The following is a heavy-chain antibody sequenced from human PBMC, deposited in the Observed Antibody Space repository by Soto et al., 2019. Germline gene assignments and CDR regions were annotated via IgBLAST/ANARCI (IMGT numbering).Heavy chain of an antibody. J-gene: IGHJ5*02. CDR3: ARGERYFEWLHNYNWFDP. CDR2: IIPIFGTA. D-gene: IGHD3-9*01. Sequence: QVQLVQSGAEVKKPGSSVKVSCKASGGTFSSYAISWVRQAPGQGLEWMGGIIPIFGTANYAQKFQGRVTITADESTSTAYMELSSLRSEDTAVYYCARGERYFEWLHNYNWFDPWGQGTLVTVSS. V-gene: IGHV1-69*01. CDR1: GGTFSSYA.